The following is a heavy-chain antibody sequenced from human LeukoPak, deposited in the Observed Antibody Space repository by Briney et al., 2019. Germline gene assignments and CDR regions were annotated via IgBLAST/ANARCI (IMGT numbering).Heavy chain of an antibody. CDR2: IIPILGIA. J-gene: IGHJ4*02. V-gene: IGHV1-69*04. D-gene: IGHD3-9*01. Sequence: SVKVSCKASGGTFSSYAISWVRQAPGQGLEWMGRIIPILGIANYAQKFQGRVTITADKSTSTAYMELSSLRSEDTAVYYCARTYYDILTGYYYLFDYWGQGTLVTVSS. CDR3: ARTYYDILTGYYYLFDY. CDR1: GGTFSSYA.